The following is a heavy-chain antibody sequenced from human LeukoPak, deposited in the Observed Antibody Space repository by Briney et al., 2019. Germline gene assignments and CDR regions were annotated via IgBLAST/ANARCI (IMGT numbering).Heavy chain of an antibody. Sequence: PGGSLRLSCAASGFTFNAYNINWVRQAPGKGLEWVSYISGSGTVIDYADSVKGRFTVSRDNAKNSVFLQMSSLRDDDTAVYYCARISHDYELDYWGQGTLVTVSS. CDR2: ISGSGTVI. CDR3: ARISHDYELDY. V-gene: IGHV3-48*02. J-gene: IGHJ4*02. CDR1: GFTFNAYN. D-gene: IGHD4-17*01.